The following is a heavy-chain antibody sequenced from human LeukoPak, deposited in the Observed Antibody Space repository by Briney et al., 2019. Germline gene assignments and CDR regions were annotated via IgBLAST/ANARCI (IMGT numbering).Heavy chain of an antibody. CDR3: ARDNTDGAYFDY. J-gene: IGHJ4*02. D-gene: IGHD4-17*01. V-gene: IGHV3-21*01. Sequence: PGGSLRLSCAASGFTFSKFWMSWVRQAPGKGLEWVSSISSSSSYICYADSVKGRFTISRDNAKNSLYLQMNSLRAEDTAVYYCARDNTDGAYFDYWGQGTLVTVSS. CDR1: GFTFSKFW. CDR2: ISSSSSYI.